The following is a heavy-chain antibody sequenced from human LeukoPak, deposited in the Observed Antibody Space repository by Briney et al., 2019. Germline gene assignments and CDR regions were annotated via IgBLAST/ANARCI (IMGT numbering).Heavy chain of an antibody. CDR3: ATEGGLRT. J-gene: IGHJ5*02. CDR2: INPNSGGT. V-gene: IGHV1-2*02. Sequence: GAAVKVSCKGSGYTFICYYIYWVRQAPGQGREWMGFINPNSGGTNYAQKFQGRVTMTRDTSISTAYMELSSLRSDATGVYYCATEGGLRTWGQGTLVTVSS. D-gene: IGHD3-16*01. CDR1: GYTFICYY.